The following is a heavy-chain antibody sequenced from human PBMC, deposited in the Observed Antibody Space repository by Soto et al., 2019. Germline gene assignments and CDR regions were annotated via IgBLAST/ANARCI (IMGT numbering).Heavy chain of an antibody. D-gene: IGHD6-19*01. CDR1: GGTFSNYA. V-gene: IGHV1-69*01. Sequence: QVQLVQSGAEVKKPGSSVKVSCKASGGTFSNYAISWVRQAPGQGLEWMGGIIPIFGTANYAQKFQGRVTITADESTSTAYMELSSLTSEDTAVYYCARDLWIAVAGTNAFDIWGQGTMVTVSS. CDR2: IIPIFGTA. J-gene: IGHJ3*02. CDR3: ARDLWIAVAGTNAFDI.